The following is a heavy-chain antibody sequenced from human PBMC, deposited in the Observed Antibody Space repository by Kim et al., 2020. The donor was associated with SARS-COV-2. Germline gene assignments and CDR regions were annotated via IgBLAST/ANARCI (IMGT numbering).Heavy chain of an antibody. Sequence: GGSLRLSCATSGFTFTSFAMTWVRQAPGKGLEWVSTIGNSGAATYYADSVRGRFTISRDNSKNTVYLQMNSLRAEDTAVYYCALYDRHPFDFWGQGTMVTVSS. CDR3: ALYDRHPFDF. CDR1: GFTFTSFA. J-gene: IGHJ3*01. D-gene: IGHD3-22*01. CDR2: IGNSGAAT. V-gene: IGHV3-23*01.